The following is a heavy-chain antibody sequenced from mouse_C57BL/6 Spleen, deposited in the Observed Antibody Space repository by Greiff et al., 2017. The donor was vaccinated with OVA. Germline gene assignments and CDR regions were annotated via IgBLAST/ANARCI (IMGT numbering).Heavy chain of an antibody. CDR1: GYTFTDHT. D-gene: IGHD1-1*01. J-gene: IGHJ3*01. CDR3: ARSFWYYGSSSAWFAY. V-gene: IGHV1-78*01. CDR2: IYPRDGST. Sequence: VQLQQSDAELVKPGASVKMSCKVSGYTFTDHTIHWMKQRPEQGLEWIGYIYPRDGSTKYNEKFKGKATLTADKSSSTAYMQLNSLTSEDSAVYFCARSFWYYGSSSAWFAYWGQGTLVTVSA.